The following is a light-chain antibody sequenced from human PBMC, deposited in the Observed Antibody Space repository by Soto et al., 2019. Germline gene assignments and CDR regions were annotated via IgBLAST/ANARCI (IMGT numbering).Light chain of an antibody. V-gene: IGKV3-11*01. Sequence: EIVLTQSQGTVSLSPGDRATLSCRASQSVSIYLAWYQQKPGQAPRLLIYDASNRVTGIPGRFSGSGSGTDFNLTISSVEPEDFAVYYCQQRVDWLTFGGGTKLEIK. CDR3: QQRVDWLT. CDR2: DAS. J-gene: IGKJ4*01. CDR1: QSVSIY.